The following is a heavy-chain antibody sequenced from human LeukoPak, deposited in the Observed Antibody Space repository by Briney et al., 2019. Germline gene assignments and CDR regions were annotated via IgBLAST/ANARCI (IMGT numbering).Heavy chain of an antibody. V-gene: IGHV3-23*01. CDR3: ARERAVDTAMETYYYGMDV. CDR1: GFTFSSYA. D-gene: IGHD5-18*01. CDR2: ISGSGGST. J-gene: IGHJ6*02. Sequence: GGSLRLSCAASGFTFSSYAMSWVRQAPGKGLEWVSAISGSGGSTYYADSVKGRFTISRDNSKNTLYLQMNSLRAEDTAVYYCARERAVDTAMETYYYGMDVWGQGTTVTVSS.